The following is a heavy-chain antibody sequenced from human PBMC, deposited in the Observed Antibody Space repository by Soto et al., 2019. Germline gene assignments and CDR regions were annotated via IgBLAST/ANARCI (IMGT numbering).Heavy chain of an antibody. CDR2: IIPIFGTA. CDR1: GGTFSSYA. V-gene: IGHV1-69*13. J-gene: IGHJ6*02. Sequence: VASVKVSCKASGGTFSSYAISWVRQAPGQGLEWMGGIIPIFGTANYAQKFQGRVTITADESTSTAYMELSSLRSEDTAVYYCARQAGVPRGIYYYGMYVWGQGTTVTVSS. D-gene: IGHD3-10*01. CDR3: ARQAGVPRGIYYYGMYV.